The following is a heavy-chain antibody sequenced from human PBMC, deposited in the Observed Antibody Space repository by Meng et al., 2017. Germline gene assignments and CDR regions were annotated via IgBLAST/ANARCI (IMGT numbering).Heavy chain of an antibody. Sequence: GESLKISCAASGFTFSDYYMNWVRQAPGKGLEWVSSISSSSTIYYADSVKGRFTISRDNAKNSLYLQMNSLRAEDTAVYYCARESRDGYNSYWGQGTLVTVSS. CDR3: ARESRDGYNSY. V-gene: IGHV3-69-1*01. CDR2: ISSSSTI. D-gene: IGHD5-24*01. CDR1: GFTFSDYY. J-gene: IGHJ4*02.